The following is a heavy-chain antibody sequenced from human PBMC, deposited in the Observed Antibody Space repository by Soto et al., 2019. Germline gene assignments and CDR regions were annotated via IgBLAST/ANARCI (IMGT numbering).Heavy chain of an antibody. CDR1: GGSIRGGGYS. J-gene: IGHJ6*02. CDR3: ARASYGDYYYYYGMDV. Sequence: QLQLQESGSRLVKPSQTLSLTCAVSGGSIRGGGYSWTWIRQPPGRGLEWIGFIYQSGTTYYSPSLKSRVTISRDRSKNEFSLRLNSVTAADTAVYYCARASYGDYYYYYGMDVWGQGTTVTVSS. CDR2: IYQSGTT. D-gene: IGHD4-17*01. V-gene: IGHV4-30-2*01.